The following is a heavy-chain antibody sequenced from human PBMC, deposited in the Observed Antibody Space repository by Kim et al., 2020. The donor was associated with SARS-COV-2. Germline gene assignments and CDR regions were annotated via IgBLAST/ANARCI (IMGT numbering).Heavy chain of an antibody. Sequence: GGTLRLSCVASGLTFSSYAMSWVRQAPGKGLEWVSATSGGGDGTYYADSVKGRFTVSRDKSKNTLNLQMNSLRAEDTGVYYCAIRIEVVGTIDYWGQGTL. CDR1: GLTFSSYA. V-gene: IGHV3-23*01. CDR3: AIRIEVVGTIDY. D-gene: IGHD3-22*01. J-gene: IGHJ4*02. CDR2: TSGGGDGT.